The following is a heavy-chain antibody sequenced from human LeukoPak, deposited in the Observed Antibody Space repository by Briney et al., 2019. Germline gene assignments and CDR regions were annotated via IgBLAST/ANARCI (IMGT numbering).Heavy chain of an antibody. Sequence: SETLSLTCTVSGGSISNYYWSWIRQPPGKGLQWIGYIYSSGITNYNPSLRSRVTISVDTSKNQFSLKLSSVTAADTAVCYCARRPTYYYDTSGYNPDWYFDLWGRGTLVTVSS. J-gene: IGHJ2*01. V-gene: IGHV4-4*09. CDR3: ARRPTYYYDTSGYNPDWYFDL. D-gene: IGHD3-22*01. CDR2: IYSSGIT. CDR1: GGSISNYY.